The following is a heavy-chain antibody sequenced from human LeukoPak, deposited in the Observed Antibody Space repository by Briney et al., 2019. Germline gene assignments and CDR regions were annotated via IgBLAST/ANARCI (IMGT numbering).Heavy chain of an antibody. V-gene: IGHV4-38-2*01. D-gene: IGHD2-21*02. CDR3: ARGTYCGGDCYSGYNWFDP. CDR1: GYSISSGYY. Sequence: TLSLTCAVSGYSISSGYYWGWIRQPPGKGLEWIGRIYHWWSTYYNPSLKSRVTISVDTSKNQFSLKLSSVTAADTAVYYCARGTYCGGDCYSGYNWFDPWGQGTLVTVPS. J-gene: IGHJ5*02. CDR2: IYHWWST.